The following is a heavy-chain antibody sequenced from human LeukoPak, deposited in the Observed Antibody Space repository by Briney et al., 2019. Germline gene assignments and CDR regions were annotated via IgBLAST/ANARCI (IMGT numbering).Heavy chain of an antibody. J-gene: IGHJ4*02. V-gene: IGHV4-4*07. CDR1: GGSISSYY. D-gene: IGHD3-10*01. CDR3: VRGGYYYGPSD. Sequence: PSETLSLTCTVSGGSISSYYWSWIRQPAGKGLEWIGRTYISGSINYNPSLKSRVTMSVDTSKNQFSLRLSSVTAADTAAYYCVRGGYYYGPSDWGQGTLVTVSS. CDR2: TYISGSI.